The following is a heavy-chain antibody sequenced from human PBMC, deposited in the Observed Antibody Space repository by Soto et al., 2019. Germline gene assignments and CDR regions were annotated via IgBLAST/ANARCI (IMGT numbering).Heavy chain of an antibody. J-gene: IGHJ4*02. V-gene: IGHV4-4*02. CDR2: IYHSGST. CDR3: ARENLWFGLDY. CDR1: GGSISSSNW. D-gene: IGHD3-10*01. Sequence: SETLSLTCAVSGGSISSSNWWSWVRQPPGKGLEWIGEIYHSGSTNYNPSLKSRVTISVDTSKNQFSLKLSSVTAADTAVYYCARENLWFGLDYWGQGTLVTVSS.